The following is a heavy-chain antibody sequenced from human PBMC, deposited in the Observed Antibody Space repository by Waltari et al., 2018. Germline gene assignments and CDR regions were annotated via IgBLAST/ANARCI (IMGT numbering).Heavy chain of an antibody. Sequence: QVQLQESGPGLVKPSQTLSLTCTVSGGSIRSGSYYWSWIRQPAGKGLEWIGYIYTSGSTNYNPSLKSRVTISVDTSKNQFSLKLSSVTAADTAVYYCARDDGSGSYYNYWGQGTLVTVSS. CDR2: IYTSGST. J-gene: IGHJ4*02. CDR3: ARDDGSGSYYNY. V-gene: IGHV4-61*09. D-gene: IGHD3-10*01. CDR1: GGSIRSGSYY.